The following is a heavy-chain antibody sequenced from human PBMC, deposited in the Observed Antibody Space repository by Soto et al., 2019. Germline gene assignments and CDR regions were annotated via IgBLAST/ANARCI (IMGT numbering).Heavy chain of an antibody. V-gene: IGHV3-23*01. Sequence: GGSLRLSCAVSGFTFSTHAMSWVRQAPGKGLEWVSGISGSGGSTYYADSVKGRFTISRDNSKNTLYLQMNSLRAEDTAVYYCARESHHYDSSGYYPLDYWGQGTLVTVSS. CDR2: ISGSGGST. CDR3: ARESHHYDSSGYYPLDY. D-gene: IGHD3-22*01. J-gene: IGHJ4*02. CDR1: GFTFSTHA.